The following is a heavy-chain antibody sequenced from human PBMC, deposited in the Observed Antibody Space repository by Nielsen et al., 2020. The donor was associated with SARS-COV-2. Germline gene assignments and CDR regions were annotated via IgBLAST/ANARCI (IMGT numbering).Heavy chain of an antibody. CDR1: GFNFSGCW. J-gene: IGHJ5*02. CDR3: VRSALYSSSSRWFDP. Sequence: GESLKISCAASGFNFSGCWMSWVRQAPGKGLEWVSGIGGGGGRTNYADSVKGRFSISRDNSKNTLHLQMNSLRAEDTAIYYCVRSALYSSSSRWFDPWGQGTLVTVSS. V-gene: IGHV3-23*01. CDR2: IGGGGGRT. D-gene: IGHD6-6*01.